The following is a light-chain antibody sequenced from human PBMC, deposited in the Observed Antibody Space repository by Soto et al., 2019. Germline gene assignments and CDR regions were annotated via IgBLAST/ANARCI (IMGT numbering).Light chain of an antibody. CDR1: SSDVGGYNY. V-gene: IGLV2-11*01. J-gene: IGLJ1*01. Sequence: QSVLTQPRSVSGSPRQSVTISCTGTSSDVGGYNYVSWYQQHPGKAPKLMICDVSKRPSGVPDRFSGSKSGNTASLTISGLQAEDEADYYCCSYAGSYTYVFGTGTQLTVL. CDR2: DVS. CDR3: CSYAGSYTYV.